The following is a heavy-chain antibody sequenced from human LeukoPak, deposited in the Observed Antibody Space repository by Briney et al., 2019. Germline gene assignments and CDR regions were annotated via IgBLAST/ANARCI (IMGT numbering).Heavy chain of an antibody. D-gene: IGHD2-2*01. Sequence: PGGSLRLSCAAPGFTISTYRMHWVRQAPGKGLVWVSCIHSDGTSTRYADSVKGRFTISRDNAKNPLYLQMNSLRAEDTAVYYCARDFYIVVVPAAMGYWGQGTLVTVSS. CDR2: IHSDGTST. CDR3: ARDFYIVVVPAAMGY. V-gene: IGHV3-74*01. CDR1: GFTISTYR. J-gene: IGHJ4*02.